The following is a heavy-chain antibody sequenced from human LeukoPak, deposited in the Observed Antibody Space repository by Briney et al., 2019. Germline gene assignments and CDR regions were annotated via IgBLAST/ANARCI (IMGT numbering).Heavy chain of an antibody. CDR1: GFTFSSYW. CDR2: IKQDGSEK. CDR3: ARDLNYYYGMDV. J-gene: IGHJ6*02. Sequence: GSLRLSCAASGFTFSSYWMSWVRQAPGKGVGGVANIKQDGSEKYYVDSVKGRFTISRDNAKNSLYLQMNSLRAEDTAVYYCARDLNYYYGMDVWGQGTTVTVSS. V-gene: IGHV3-7*03.